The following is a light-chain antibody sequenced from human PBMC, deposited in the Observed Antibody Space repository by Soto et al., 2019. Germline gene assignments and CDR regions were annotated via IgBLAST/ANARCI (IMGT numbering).Light chain of an antibody. CDR3: AAWDDSLNGFV. CDR2: RND. Sequence: QSVLTQPPSASGTPGQRVTISCSGSSSNIGSNYVYWYQQLPGTAPKLLIYRNDQRPSGVPDRFSGSKSGTAASLAISGLRSEDEADYYCAAWDDSLNGFVFGVGTQLTVL. CDR1: SSNIGSNY. J-gene: IGLJ7*01. V-gene: IGLV1-47*01.